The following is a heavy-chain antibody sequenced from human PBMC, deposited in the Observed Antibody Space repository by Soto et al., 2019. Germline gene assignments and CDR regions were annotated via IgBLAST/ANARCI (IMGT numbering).Heavy chain of an antibody. D-gene: IGHD2-15*01. V-gene: IGHV4-34*02. CDR1: GGSFSGYY. CDR2: INHSGST. CDR3: ARRYCSDSYCSYFDY. Sequence: QVQLQQWGAGLLKPSETLSLTCAVYGGSFSGYYWSWIRQPPGKGLEWIGKINHSGSTSYNPSLNRRITTSVTTTKKQFSLMLSSVTAAETVNYYCARRYCSDSYCSYFDYWGRGTLVTVSS. J-gene: IGHJ4*02.